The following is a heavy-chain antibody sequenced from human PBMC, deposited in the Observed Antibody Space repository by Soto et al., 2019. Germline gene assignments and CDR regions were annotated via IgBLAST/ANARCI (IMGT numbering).Heavy chain of an antibody. CDR2: ISGDGVTT. V-gene: IGHV3-74*01. CDR3: AREYYGLLTGYDTDY. J-gene: IGHJ4*02. CDR1: GFPFSSYW. D-gene: IGHD3-9*01. Sequence: EVQLVESGGDLVQRGGSLRLSCAASGFPFSSYWMHWVRHTPGKGLYWVARISGDGVTTYYADSVTGRFTVSRDNAKNTLSLQISSLRAEDTAVYYCAREYYGLLTGYDTDYWGQGTLVSVSS.